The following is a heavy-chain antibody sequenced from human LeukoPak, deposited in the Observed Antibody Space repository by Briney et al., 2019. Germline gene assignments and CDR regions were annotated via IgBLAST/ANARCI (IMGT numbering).Heavy chain of an antibody. J-gene: IGHJ4*02. CDR2: ISSSGSTI. CDR1: GFTFSSYE. V-gene: IGHV3-48*03. CDR3: ARDDPYYYDSSGYCDY. D-gene: IGHD3-22*01. Sequence: GGSLRLSCAASGFTFSSYEMNWVRQAPGKGLEWVSYISSSGSTIYYADSVEGRFTISRDNAKNSLYLQMNSLRAEDTAVYYCARDDPYYYDSSGYCDYWGQGTLVTVSS.